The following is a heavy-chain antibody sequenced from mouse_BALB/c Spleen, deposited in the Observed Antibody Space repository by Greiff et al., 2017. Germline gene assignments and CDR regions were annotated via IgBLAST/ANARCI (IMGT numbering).Heavy chain of an antibody. J-gene: IGHJ4*01. CDR3: APRGDAMDY. Sequence: QVQLKESGAELAKPGASVKMSCKASGYTFTSYWMHWVKQRPGQGLEWIGYINPSTGYTEYNQKFKDKATLTADKSSSTAYMQLSSLTSEDSAVYYCAPRGDAMDYWGQGTSVTVSS. CDR2: INPSTGYT. V-gene: IGHV1-7*01. CDR1: GYTFTSYW.